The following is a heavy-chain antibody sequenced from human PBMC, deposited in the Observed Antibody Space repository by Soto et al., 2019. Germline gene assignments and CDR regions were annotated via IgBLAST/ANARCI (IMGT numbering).Heavy chain of an antibody. CDR1: GGNLTSYA. CDR2: IVPLFGTT. Sequence: QVQLVQSGAEVKKPGSSVKVSCKASGGNLTSYAISWVRQAPGQGLEFMGGIVPLFGTTNYAHKFRGRVTITADESTSTVYMELSSLTSEDTAVYYCAKASGRSWYNWFDPWGQGTLVTVST. J-gene: IGHJ5*02. D-gene: IGHD6-13*01. V-gene: IGHV1-69*01. CDR3: AKASGRSWYNWFDP.